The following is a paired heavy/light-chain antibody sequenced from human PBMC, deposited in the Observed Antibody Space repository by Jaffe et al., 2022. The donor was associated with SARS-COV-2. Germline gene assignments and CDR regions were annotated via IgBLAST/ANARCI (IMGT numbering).Heavy chain of an antibody. V-gene: IGHV3-72*01. CDR3: ARGYHSFDV. J-gene: IGHJ3*01. CDR2: SRNKANSYTT. D-gene: IGHD1-20*01. CDR1: GFTFSDYF. Sequence: EVQLVESGGGLVQPGGSLRLSCATSGFTFSDYFMDWLRQAPGKRLEWVARSRNKANSYTTVYAASVQGRFTISRDVPGNSLYLQMNSLKTEDTAVYFCARGYHSFDVWGQGTMVTVSS.
Light chain of an antibody. J-gene: IGKJ4*01. V-gene: IGKV1-16*02. CDR1: QDISTS. CDR3: QQYKTYPYT. Sequence: DIQMTQSPSSLSASLGDRVTITCRASQDISTSLAWFQQKPGRAPKSLIYAASSLQSGVPSKFSGSGSETDFTLTIYSLQPEDFATYYCQQYKTYPYTFGGGTKVEIK. CDR2: AAS.